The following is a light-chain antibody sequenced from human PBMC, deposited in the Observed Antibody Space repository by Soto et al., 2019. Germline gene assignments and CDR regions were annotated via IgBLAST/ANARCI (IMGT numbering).Light chain of an antibody. Sequence: DIQMTQSASTLSASVGDRVTITCRASQSISSWLAWYQQKPGKAPKLLIYKASGLESGVPSRFSGSGSGTDFTLTISSLQPDDFATYYCQQYSSYSPWAFGQGTKVDVK. CDR3: QQYSSYSPWA. CDR2: KAS. V-gene: IGKV1-5*03. CDR1: QSISSW. J-gene: IGKJ1*01.